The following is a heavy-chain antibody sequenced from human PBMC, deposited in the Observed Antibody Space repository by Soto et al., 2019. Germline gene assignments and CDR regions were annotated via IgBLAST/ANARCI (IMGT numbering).Heavy chain of an antibody. CDR1: GFPFTGYA. CDR3: ANSRVSMVRGLIIIPNY. D-gene: IGHD3-10*01. CDR2: ISDHGDAT. Sequence: EVQLLESGGGLVQPGGSLRLSCAASGFPFTGYAMSWVRQAPGKGLEWVSAISDHGDATFYADSVKGRFTISRDNSKNTLYLHMNILRAEDTALYYCANSRVSMVRGLIIIPNYWGQGTLVTVSS. J-gene: IGHJ4*02. V-gene: IGHV3-23*01.